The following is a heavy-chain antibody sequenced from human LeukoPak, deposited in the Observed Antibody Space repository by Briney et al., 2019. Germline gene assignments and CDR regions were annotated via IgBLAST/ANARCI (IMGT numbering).Heavy chain of an antibody. J-gene: IGHJ4*02. V-gene: IGHV1-8*01. CDR3: ARGGAYGGNSGGLGFDY. CDR2: VNPNSGNT. Sequence: ASVKVSCTASGYTFTSYDINWVRQATGQGLEWMGWVNPNSGNTGYAQKFQGRVTMTRNTSISTAYMELSSLRSEDTAVYYCARGGAYGGNSGGLGFDYWGQGTLVTVSS. D-gene: IGHD4-23*01. CDR1: GYTFTSYD.